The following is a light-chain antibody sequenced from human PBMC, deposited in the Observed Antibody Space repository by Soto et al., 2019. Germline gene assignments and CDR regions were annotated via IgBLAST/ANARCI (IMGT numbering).Light chain of an antibody. CDR3: HQYGSSGT. CDR1: QSVSDNY. Sequence: EVVLKQSPGTLSLSAGERATLSCRASQSVSDNYLAWYQQKPGQSPMLLIYGASNRATGIPDRFSGSGSGTDFTLTISRLEPEYFAVYYCHQYGSSGTFGQGTKVDIK. J-gene: IGKJ1*01. V-gene: IGKV3-20*01. CDR2: GAS.